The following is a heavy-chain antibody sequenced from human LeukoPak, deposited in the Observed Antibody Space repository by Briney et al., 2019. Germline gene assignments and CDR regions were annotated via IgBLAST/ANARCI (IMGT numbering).Heavy chain of an antibody. CDR3: ASLLTGAYYFDY. Sequence: SGTLSLTCAVSGGSISSGGYSWSWIRQPPGKGLEWIGYIYHSGSTYYNPSLKSRVTISVDRSKNQFSLKLSSVTAADTAVYYCASLLTGAYYFDYWGQGTLVTVSS. CDR2: IYHSGST. D-gene: IGHD7-27*01. V-gene: IGHV4-30-2*01. J-gene: IGHJ4*02. CDR1: GGSISSGGYS.